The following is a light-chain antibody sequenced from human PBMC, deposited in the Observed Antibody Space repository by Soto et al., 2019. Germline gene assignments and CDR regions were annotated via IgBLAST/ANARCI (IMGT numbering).Light chain of an antibody. CDR1: QGVRRY. J-gene: IGKJ5*01. Sequence: EIVLTQSPATLSLSPCEIASLSCSSSQGVRRYLAWSQQKPGQAPRLLIYDASNRATGIPARFSGSGSGTDLTLTISSLAPEAFAVYYCQQRSNWTMSTFGQGTRPEI. CDR2: DAS. CDR3: QQRSNWTMST. V-gene: IGKV3-11*01.